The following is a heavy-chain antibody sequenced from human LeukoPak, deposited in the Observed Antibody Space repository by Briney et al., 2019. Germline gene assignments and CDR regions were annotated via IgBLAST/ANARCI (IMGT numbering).Heavy chain of an antibody. CDR3: SRVTTGSSLFDS. V-gene: IGHV3-66*01. J-gene: IGHJ4*02. Sequence: GGSLRLYCAASGFTVSSNYMSWVRQAPGKGLEWVSVIYSGGSTYYADSVKGRFTISRDNSKNTLYLQMNSLRAEDTAVYYCSRVTTGSSLFDSWGQGTLVTVSS. CDR1: GFTVSSNY. D-gene: IGHD1-1*01. CDR2: IYSGGST.